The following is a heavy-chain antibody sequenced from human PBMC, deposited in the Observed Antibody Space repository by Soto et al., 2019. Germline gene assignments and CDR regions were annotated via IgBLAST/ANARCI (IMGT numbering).Heavy chain of an antibody. D-gene: IGHD3-3*01. V-gene: IGHV4-34*01. CDR2: INHSGST. CDR1: GGSFSGYY. J-gene: IGHJ5*02. CDR3: ARQLYRSYDFWSGARARGHNWFDP. Sequence: ASETLSLTCAVYGGSFSGYYWSWIRQPPGKGLEWIGEINHSGSTNYNPSLKSRVTISVDTSKNQFSLKLSSVTAADTAVYYCARQLYRSYDFWSGARARGHNWFDPWGQGTLVT.